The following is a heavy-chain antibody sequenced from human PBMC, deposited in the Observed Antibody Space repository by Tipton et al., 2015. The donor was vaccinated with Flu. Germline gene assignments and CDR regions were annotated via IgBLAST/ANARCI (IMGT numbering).Heavy chain of an antibody. J-gene: IGHJ4*02. Sequence: TLSLTCSVSGYSIRGAYYWCWVRRPPGKGLEWSGTIYYSGTTYYNPSLKSRLTTSVVTSKNQFSLRLSSVAAADTAVYYCARHTGDSVRGVFAYWGQGTVITVSA. CDR2: IYYSGTT. CDR3: ARHTGDSVRGVFAY. V-gene: IGHV4-38-2*01. D-gene: IGHD3-10*02. CDR1: GYSIRGAYY.